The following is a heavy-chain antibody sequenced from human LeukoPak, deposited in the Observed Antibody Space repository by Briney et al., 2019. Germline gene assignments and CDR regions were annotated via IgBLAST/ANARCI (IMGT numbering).Heavy chain of an antibody. CDR1: GFTFTNYG. CDR2: TWYDGSKT. V-gene: IGHV3-33*01. J-gene: IGHJ4*02. D-gene: IGHD2-2*01. Sequence: GGSLRLSCTTSGFTFTNYGINWVRQAPGKGLEWVAATWYDGSKTSYTDSVKGRFTVSRDISKNTVYLQMNGLKAEDTAVYYCARDDCSTTPCYAYWGQGTLVTVSS. CDR3: ARDDCSTTPCYAY.